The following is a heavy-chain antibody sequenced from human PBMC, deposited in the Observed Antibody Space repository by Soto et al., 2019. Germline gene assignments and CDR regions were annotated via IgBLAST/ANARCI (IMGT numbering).Heavy chain of an antibody. J-gene: IGHJ5*02. V-gene: IGHV3-48*02. CDR2: ISSGSSTI. CDR1: GFTFSSYS. CDR3: ARESNQLNWFDP. Sequence: GGSLRLSCAASGFTFSSYSMNWVRQAPGKGLEWVSYISSGSSTIYYADSVKGRFTISRDNAKNSLYLQMNSLRDEDTAVYYCARESNQLNWFDPWGQGTLVTVSS. D-gene: IGHD4-4*01.